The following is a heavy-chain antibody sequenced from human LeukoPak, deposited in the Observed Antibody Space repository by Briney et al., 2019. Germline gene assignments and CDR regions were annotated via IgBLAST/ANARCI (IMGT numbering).Heavy chain of an antibody. V-gene: IGHV3-48*03. Sequence: PGGSLRLSCAASGFTFSSYEMNWVRQAPGKGLEWVSYISSSGSTIYYADSVKGRFTISRDNAKNSLYLQMNSLRAEDTAVYYCATWGYYDSSGYSPDFDYWGQGTLGTVSS. D-gene: IGHD3-22*01. CDR1: GFTFSSYE. CDR2: ISSSGSTI. CDR3: ATWGYYDSSGYSPDFDY. J-gene: IGHJ4*02.